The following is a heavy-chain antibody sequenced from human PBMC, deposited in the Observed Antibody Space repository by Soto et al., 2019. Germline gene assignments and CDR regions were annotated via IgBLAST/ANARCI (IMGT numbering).Heavy chain of an antibody. J-gene: IGHJ4*02. CDR2: IDYSGST. V-gene: IGHV4-30-4*01. Sequence: KTSETLSLTCTVSGASISNSDNYWSWIRQPPGKGLQWIGYIDYSGSTYYNPSLKSRITISLDTSKNQFSLRVTSVTAADTAMFYCARGSGVDESHYFDSWGQGTLVTVSS. D-gene: IGHD2-8*01. CDR1: GASISNSDNY. CDR3: ARGSGVDESHYFDS.